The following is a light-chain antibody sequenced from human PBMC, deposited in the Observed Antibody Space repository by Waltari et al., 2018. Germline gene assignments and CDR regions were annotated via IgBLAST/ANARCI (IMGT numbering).Light chain of an antibody. CDR1: QSLLDTSNNKNY. Sequence: DIVLTQSPDSLAVSLGERATINCKSSQSLLDTSNNKNYLAWYRQKPGQPPQLLFYWASTRNSGVPGRLSGGGSGSDFTLTISGLQADDVAVYYCQQYSGSPLTFGGGTK. J-gene: IGKJ4*01. CDR2: WAS. V-gene: IGKV4-1*01. CDR3: QQYSGSPLT.